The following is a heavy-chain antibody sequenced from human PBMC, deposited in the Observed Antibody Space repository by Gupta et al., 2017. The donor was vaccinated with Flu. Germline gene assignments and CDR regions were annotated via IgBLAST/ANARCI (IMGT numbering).Heavy chain of an antibody. Sequence: QVQLQQWGAGLLKPSETLSLTCAVYGGSFSGYYWSCIRQPPGKGLEWIGEINHSGSTNYNPSLKSRVTISVDTSKNQFSLKLSSVTAADTAVYYCARVKAAAGDYYYYGMDVWGQGTTVTVSS. CDR2: INHSGST. CDR1: GGSFSGYY. CDR3: ARVKAAAGDYYYYGMDV. J-gene: IGHJ6*02. V-gene: IGHV4-34*01. D-gene: IGHD6-13*01.